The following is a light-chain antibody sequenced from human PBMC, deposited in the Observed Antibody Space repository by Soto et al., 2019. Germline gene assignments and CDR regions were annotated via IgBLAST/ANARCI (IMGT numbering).Light chain of an antibody. J-gene: IGKJ5*01. CDR2: GAS. Sequence: EIVLTQSPGTLSLSPGERATLSCRASQSVSSSFLAWYQQKPGQAPRLLIYGASSRATGIPVRFSGSGSGTDFTLTISRLEPEDFAVYYWQQCGGSPITFGQGTRLEI. V-gene: IGKV3-20*01. CDR1: QSVSSSF. CDR3: QQCGGSPIT.